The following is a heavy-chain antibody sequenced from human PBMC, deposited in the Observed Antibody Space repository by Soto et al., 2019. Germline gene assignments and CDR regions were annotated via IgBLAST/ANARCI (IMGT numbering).Heavy chain of an antibody. D-gene: IGHD6-6*01. V-gene: IGHV1-46*01. CDR1: GYTFTSYY. Sequence: ASVKVSCKASGYTFTSYYMHWVRQAPGQGLEWMGIINPSGGSTSYAQKFQGRVTMTRDTSTSTVYMELSSLRSEDTAVYYCGRDPLLAARQGGYYYYGMDVWGQGTTVTVSS. J-gene: IGHJ6*02. CDR2: INPSGGST. CDR3: GRDPLLAARQGGYYYYGMDV.